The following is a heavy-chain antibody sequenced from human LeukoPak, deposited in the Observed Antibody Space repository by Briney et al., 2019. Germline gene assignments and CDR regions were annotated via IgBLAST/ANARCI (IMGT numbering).Heavy chain of an antibody. D-gene: IGHD4-17*01. CDR1: GGSFSGYY. Sequence: SETLSLTCAVYGGSFSGYYWSWIRQPPGKGLEWIGEINHSGSTNYNPSLKSRVTISVDTSKNQFSLKLSSVTAADTAVYYCARVRLDHDYGDYSLDYWGQGTLVTVSS. V-gene: IGHV4-34*01. CDR3: ARVRLDHDYGDYSLDY. CDR2: INHSGST. J-gene: IGHJ4*02.